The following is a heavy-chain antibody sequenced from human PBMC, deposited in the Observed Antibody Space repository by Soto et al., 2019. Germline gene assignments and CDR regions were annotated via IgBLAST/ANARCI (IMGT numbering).Heavy chain of an antibody. Sequence: SETLSLTCAVYGGSFSGYYWSWIRQPPGKELEWIGEINHSGSTNYNPSLKSRVTISVDTSKNQFSLKLSSVTAADTAVYYCARGIGAVAAATDYWGQGTLVTVSS. CDR3: ARGIGAVAAATDY. CDR1: GGSFSGYY. V-gene: IGHV4-34*01. CDR2: INHSGST. J-gene: IGHJ4*02. D-gene: IGHD6-13*01.